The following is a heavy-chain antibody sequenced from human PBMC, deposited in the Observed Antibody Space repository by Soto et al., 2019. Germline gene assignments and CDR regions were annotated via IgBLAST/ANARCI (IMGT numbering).Heavy chain of an antibody. V-gene: IGHV1-2*05. CDR1: GDTLIAYY. CDR3: ASHGWLSH. D-gene: IGHD5-12*01. J-gene: IGHJ4*02. CDR2: IKPNNGGT. Sequence: ASVKVSCKASGDTLIAYYLHWVRQAPGQGLEWMGRIKPNNGGTHYAQKFGGRLTMTRDTSINTAYMELSSLRSDDTGVYYCASHGWLSHWGQGTLVTVSS.